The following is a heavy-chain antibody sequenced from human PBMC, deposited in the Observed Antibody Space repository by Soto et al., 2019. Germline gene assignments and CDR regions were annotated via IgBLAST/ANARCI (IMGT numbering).Heavy chain of an antibody. CDR2: ISYDGSNK. CDR3: AKDWTKSYGDFDY. Sequence: QVQLVESGGGVVQPGRSLRLSCAASGFTFSSYGMHWIRQAPGKGLEWVAVISYDGSNKYYADSVKGRFTISRDNSKNTLYLQMNSLRAEDTAVYYCAKDWTKSYGDFDYWGQGTLVTVSS. CDR1: GFTFSSYG. J-gene: IGHJ4*02. V-gene: IGHV3-30*18. D-gene: IGHD3-3*01.